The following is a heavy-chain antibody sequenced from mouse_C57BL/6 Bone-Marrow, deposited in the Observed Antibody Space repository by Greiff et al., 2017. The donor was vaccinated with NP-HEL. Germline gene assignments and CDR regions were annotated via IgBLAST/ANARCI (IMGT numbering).Heavy chain of an antibody. CDR3: ARDYYGSSCYLDV. D-gene: IGHD1-1*01. CDR2: INTNNGGS. J-gene: IGHJ1*03. Sequence: VQLQQSGPELVKPGASVKISCKASGYTFTDYYMNWVRQSHGKSLEWIGDINTNNGGSSSNQRFKGKATLTVDKSSSTAYMELRSLTSEDSAVYNCARDYYGSSCYLDVWGTGTTVTVSS. V-gene: IGHV1-26*01. CDR1: GYTFTDYY.